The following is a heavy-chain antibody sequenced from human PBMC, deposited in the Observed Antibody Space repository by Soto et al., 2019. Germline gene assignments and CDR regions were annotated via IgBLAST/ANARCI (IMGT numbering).Heavy chain of an antibody. CDR2: INAGNGNT. Sequence: QVQLVQSGAEVKKPGASVKVSCKASGYTFTSYAMHWVRQAPGQRLEWMGWINAGNGNTKYSQKFQGRVTITRDTSASTAYLELSRLRSEYTAVYYCASGEYHDPPDYWGQGTLVTVSS. J-gene: IGHJ4*02. D-gene: IGHD3-22*01. CDR1: GYTFTSYA. V-gene: IGHV1-3*01. CDR3: ASGEYHDPPDY.